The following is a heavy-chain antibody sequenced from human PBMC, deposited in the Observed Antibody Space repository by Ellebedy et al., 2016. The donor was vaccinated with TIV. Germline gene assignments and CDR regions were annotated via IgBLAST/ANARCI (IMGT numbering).Heavy chain of an antibody. CDR2: ISGSGGST. J-gene: IGHJ4*02. CDR1: GFTFSSYS. Sequence: GGSLRLSXAASGFTFSSYSMNWVRQAPGKGLEWVSAISGSGGSTYYADSVKGRFTISRDNSKNTLYLQMNSLTAADTAVYYCARGSYGVVAVGPFDYWGQGTLVTVSS. CDR3: ARGSYGVVAVGPFDY. D-gene: IGHD2-15*01. V-gene: IGHV3-23*01.